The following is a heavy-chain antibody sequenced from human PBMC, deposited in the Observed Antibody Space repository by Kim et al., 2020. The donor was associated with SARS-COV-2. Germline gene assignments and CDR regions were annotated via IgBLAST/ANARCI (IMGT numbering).Heavy chain of an antibody. CDR1: GFTLSDSY. D-gene: IGHD1-26*01. CDR2: SRSKSQRYTT. Sequence: GGSLRLSCEVSGFTLSDSYMDWVRQAPGKGLEWVGRSRSKSQRYTTEYAASVKGRFTISRDESENSLYLQMNSLKTEDTAVYYCARDLSGSYSNYWGQGTLVTVSS. J-gene: IGHJ4*02. CDR3: ARDLSGSYSNY. V-gene: IGHV3-72*01.